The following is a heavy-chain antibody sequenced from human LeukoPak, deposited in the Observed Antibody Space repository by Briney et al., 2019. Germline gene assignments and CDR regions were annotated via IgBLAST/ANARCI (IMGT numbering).Heavy chain of an antibody. V-gene: IGHV1-69*13. CDR1: GCTFSSYA. J-gene: IGHJ5*02. D-gene: IGHD2-15*01. Sequence: ASLKVSCKASGCTFSSYAISWVRQAPGQGLEWMGGIIPIFGTANYAQKFQGRVTITADESTSTAYMELSSLRSEDTAVYYCARGVLRFAGWFDPWGQGTLVTVSS. CDR3: ARGVLRFAGWFDP. CDR2: IIPIFGTA.